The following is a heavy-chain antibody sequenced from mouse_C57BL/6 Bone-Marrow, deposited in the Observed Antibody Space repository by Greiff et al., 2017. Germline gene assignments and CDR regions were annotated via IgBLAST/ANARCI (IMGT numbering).Heavy chain of an antibody. D-gene: IGHD1-1*01. J-gene: IGHJ4*01. V-gene: IGHV1-39*01. CDR2: INPNYGTT. CDR1: GYSFTDYN. CDR3: ADCGSSPSDAMDY. Sequence: VHVKQSGPELVKPGASVKISCKASGYSFTDYNMNWVKQSNGKSLEWIGVINPNYGTTSYNQKFKGKATLTVDQSSSTAYMQLNSLTSEDSAVYYCADCGSSPSDAMDYWGQGTSVTVSS.